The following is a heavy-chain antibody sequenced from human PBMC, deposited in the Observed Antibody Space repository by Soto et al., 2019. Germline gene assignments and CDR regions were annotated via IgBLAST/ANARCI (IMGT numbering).Heavy chain of an antibody. CDR1: GFTFSNAW. V-gene: IGHV3-15*01. CDR2: IKSKTDGGTT. Sequence: PGGSLRLSCAASGFTFSNAWMSWVRQAPGKGLEWVGRIKSKTDGGTTDYAAPVKGRFTISRDDSKNTLYLHRNSLKTEDTAVYYCTSFCYSPTFYYYYGMDVWGQGTTVTVSS. D-gene: IGHD2-2*02. CDR3: TSFCYSPTFYYYYGMDV. J-gene: IGHJ6*02.